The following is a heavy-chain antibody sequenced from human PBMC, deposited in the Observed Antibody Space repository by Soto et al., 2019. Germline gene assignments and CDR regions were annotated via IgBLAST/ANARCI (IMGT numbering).Heavy chain of an antibody. Sequence: SETLSLTCTGSGGSVSSGSYYWSCIRQPPGTGLEWIGYMYYSGSTNYNPSLKSRVTISVETSKNQFSLTLSSVTAADTAVYYCARNTAVPNTIRSRYLFDYWGQGTLVTVS. CDR3: ARNTAVPNTIRSRYLFDY. J-gene: IGHJ4*02. CDR1: GGSVSSGSYY. CDR2: MYYSGST. V-gene: IGHV4-61*01. D-gene: IGHD3-10*01.